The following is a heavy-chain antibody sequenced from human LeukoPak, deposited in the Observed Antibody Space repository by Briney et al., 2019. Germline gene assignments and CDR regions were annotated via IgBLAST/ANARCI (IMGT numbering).Heavy chain of an antibody. V-gene: IGHV1-8*01. CDR2: MNPNSGNT. Sequence: ASVKVSCKASGYTFTSYDINWLRQATGQGLEWMGWMNPNSGNTGYAQKFQGRVTMTRNTSISTAYTELSSLRSEDTAVYYCARGPDSSGWYSVYWGQGTLVTVSS. D-gene: IGHD6-19*01. CDR3: ARGPDSSGWYSVY. CDR1: GYTFTSYD. J-gene: IGHJ4*02.